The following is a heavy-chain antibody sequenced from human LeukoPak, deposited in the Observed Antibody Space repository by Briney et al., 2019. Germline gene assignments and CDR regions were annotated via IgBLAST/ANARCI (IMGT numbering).Heavy chain of an antibody. V-gene: IGHV4-59*01. D-gene: IGHD3-10*01. CDR3: ARVGITMVRGVIITGFYYGMDV. Sequence: PSETLSPTCTVSGGSISSYYWSWIRQPPGKGLEWIGYIYYSGSTNYNPSLKSRVTISVDTSKNQFSLKLSSVTAADTAVYYCARVGITMVRGVIITGFYYGMDVWGQGTTVTVSS. J-gene: IGHJ6*02. CDR1: GGSISSYY. CDR2: IYYSGST.